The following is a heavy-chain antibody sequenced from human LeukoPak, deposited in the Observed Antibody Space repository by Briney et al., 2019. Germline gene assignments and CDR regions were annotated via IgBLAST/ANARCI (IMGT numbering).Heavy chain of an antibody. D-gene: IGHD2-21*01. J-gene: IGHJ4*02. Sequence: AGGSLRLSCAASGFTISSYSMNWVRQAPGKGLEWVSSVSSSSSYIYYADSVKGRFTISRDNAKNSLYLQMNSLRAEDTAVYYCAREIASVVVIDYWGQGTLVTVSS. V-gene: IGHV3-21*01. CDR1: GFTISSYS. CDR2: VSSSSSYI. CDR3: AREIASVVVIDY.